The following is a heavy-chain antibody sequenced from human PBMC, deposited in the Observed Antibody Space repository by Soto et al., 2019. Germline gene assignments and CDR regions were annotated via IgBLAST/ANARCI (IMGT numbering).Heavy chain of an antibody. J-gene: IGHJ4*02. V-gene: IGHV3-23*01. CDR2: VSASGGST. CDR1: GFFFSSYA. Sequence: PGGSLRLSCAASGFFFSSYAMSWVRQAPGKGLEWVSSVSASGGSTYYADPVKGRFTVSRDNSKNTMYLQMDTLRAEDTAVYYCAKDRGDFWSGYYPPVDYWGQGTLVTVSS. CDR3: AKDRGDFWSGYYPPVDY. D-gene: IGHD3-3*01.